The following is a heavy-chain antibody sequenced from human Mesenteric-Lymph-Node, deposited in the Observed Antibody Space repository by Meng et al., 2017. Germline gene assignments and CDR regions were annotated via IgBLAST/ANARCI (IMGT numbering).Heavy chain of an antibody. CDR1: GFTFSDHA. D-gene: IGHD3-9*01. CDR2: ISHEGTFT. V-gene: IGHV3-30*01. Sequence: GESLKISCASSGFTFSDHAMHWVRQAPGKGLEWLAVISHEGTFTQYADSVKDRFTISRDNSRNTLFLQMNSLDSDDTAVYYCARDRYYDILTGYHTYYYYYGMDVWGQGTTVTVSS. J-gene: IGHJ6*02. CDR3: ARDRYYDILTGYHTYYYYYGMDV.